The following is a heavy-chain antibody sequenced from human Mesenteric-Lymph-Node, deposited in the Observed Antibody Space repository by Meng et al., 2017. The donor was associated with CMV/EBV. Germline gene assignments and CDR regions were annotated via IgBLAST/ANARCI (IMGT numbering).Heavy chain of an antibody. Sequence: GESLKISCAASGFTFSNYAMHWVRQAPGKGLEWVAVISYDGNNQYYADSVKGRFTISRDNSNNTLYLQMNSLRAEETAVYYCARDSYHLRFGEFDYWGQGTLVTVSS. CDR3: ARDSYHLRFGEFDY. D-gene: IGHD3-10*01. CDR2: ISYDGNNQ. CDR1: GFTFSNYA. J-gene: IGHJ4*02. V-gene: IGHV3-30*04.